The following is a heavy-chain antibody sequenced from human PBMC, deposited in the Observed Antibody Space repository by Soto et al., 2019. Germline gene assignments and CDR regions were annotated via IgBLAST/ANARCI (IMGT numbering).Heavy chain of an antibody. Sequence: QIHLEQSEPEVKKPGASVKVSCKASGYTFTSHGISWVRLAPGQGLEWMGWINIYGGGTNYAQKYQDRVAMTRDTSTNTVYLEMRSLTSDDTAIYYCARALYYYDNSGLAFWGQGTLVTVSS. V-gene: IGHV1-18*01. D-gene: IGHD3-22*01. CDR3: ARALYYYDNSGLAF. CDR1: GYTFTSHG. J-gene: IGHJ4*02. CDR2: INIYGGGT.